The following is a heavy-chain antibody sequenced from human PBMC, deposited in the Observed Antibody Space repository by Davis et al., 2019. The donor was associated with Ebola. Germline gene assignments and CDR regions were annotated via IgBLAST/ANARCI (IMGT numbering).Heavy chain of an antibody. Sequence: MPSETLSLTCDVSTGSFSGFYWSWIRQPPGKGLEWIAEINQSGNPRYNPSLKSRLTISLDTANNQFSLRLSSVTAADTAVYYCTRGGHGYSYGNYYFGIDVWGQGTTVSVSS. CDR1: TGSFSGFY. CDR2: INQSGNP. D-gene: IGHD5-18*01. CDR3: TRGGHGYSYGNYYFGIDV. V-gene: IGHV4-34*01. J-gene: IGHJ6*02.